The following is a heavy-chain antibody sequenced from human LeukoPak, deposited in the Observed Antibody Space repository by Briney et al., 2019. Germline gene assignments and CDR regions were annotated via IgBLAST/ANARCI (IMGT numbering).Heavy chain of an antibody. CDR1: GFTFSSYG. D-gene: IGHD2-2*02. J-gene: IGHJ4*02. Sequence: PGGSLRLSCAASGFTFSSYGMHWGRQAPGKGLEWGAFIRYDGSNKYYADSVKGRFTISRDNSKNTLYLQMNGLRAEDTAVYYCAGRYCSSTSCYSDYWGQGTLVTVSS. CDR3: AGRYCSSTSCYSDY. V-gene: IGHV3-30*02. CDR2: IRYDGSNK.